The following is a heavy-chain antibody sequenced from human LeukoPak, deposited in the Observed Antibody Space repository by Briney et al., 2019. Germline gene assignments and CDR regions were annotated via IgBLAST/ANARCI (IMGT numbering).Heavy chain of an antibody. Sequence: PGGSLRLSCAASGFTFGSYWMHWVRQAPGEGLVWVSRMNSDGSTTNCADSVKGRFTISRDNAKNTLFLQMNRLRVDDTAVYYCATGGRYYLDYWGQGTLVTVSS. V-gene: IGHV3-74*01. CDR1: GFTFGSYW. CDR2: MNSDGSTT. J-gene: IGHJ4*02. CDR3: ATGGRYYLDY.